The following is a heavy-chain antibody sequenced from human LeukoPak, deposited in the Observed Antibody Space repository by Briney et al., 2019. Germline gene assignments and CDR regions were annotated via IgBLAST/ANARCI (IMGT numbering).Heavy chain of an antibody. V-gene: IGHV4-59*08. J-gene: IGHJ3*02. CDR2: IYYSGST. Sequence: SETLSLTCTVSGGSISSYYWSWIRQPPGKGLECIGYIYYSGSTNYNPSLKSRVTISIDTSKNQFSLKLSSVTAADTAVYYCARHPSKSSGSYYGAFDIWGQGTMVTVSS. D-gene: IGHD1-26*01. CDR1: GGSISSYY. CDR3: ARHPSKSSGSYYGAFDI.